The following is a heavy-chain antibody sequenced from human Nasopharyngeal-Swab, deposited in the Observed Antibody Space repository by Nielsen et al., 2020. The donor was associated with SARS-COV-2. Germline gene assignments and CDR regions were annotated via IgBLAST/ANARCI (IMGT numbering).Heavy chain of an antibody. CDR1: GYTFTSYA. J-gene: IGHJ6*03. CDR3: AKGLAAAGTDYYYYMDA. Sequence: ASVKVSCKASGYTFTSYAMHWVRQAPGQRLEWMGWINAGNGNTKYSQKFQGRVTITRDTSASTAYMELSSLRSEDTAVYYCAKGLAAAGTDYYYYMDAWGKGTTVTVSS. CDR2: INAGNGNT. V-gene: IGHV1-3*01. D-gene: IGHD6-13*01.